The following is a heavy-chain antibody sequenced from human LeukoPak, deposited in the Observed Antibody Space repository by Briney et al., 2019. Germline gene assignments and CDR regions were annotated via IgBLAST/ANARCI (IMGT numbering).Heavy chain of an antibody. Sequence: QPGGSLRLSCAASGFTFSSYGMHWVRQAPGKGLEWVAFIRYDGSNKYYADSVKGRFTISRDNSKNTLYLQMNSLRAEDTAVYYCVLLWFGELSTINNWGQGTLVTVSS. J-gene: IGHJ4*02. CDR3: VLLWFGELSTINN. CDR2: IRYDGSNK. CDR1: GFTFSSYG. D-gene: IGHD3-10*01. V-gene: IGHV3-30*02.